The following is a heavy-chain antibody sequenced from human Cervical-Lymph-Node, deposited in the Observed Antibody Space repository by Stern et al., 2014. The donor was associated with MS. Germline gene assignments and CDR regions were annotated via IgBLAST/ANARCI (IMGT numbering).Heavy chain of an antibody. J-gene: IGHJ4*02. CDR1: GFSLSHARMG. Sequence: QITLKESGPVLVKPTETLTLTCTVSGFSLSHARMGVSWIRQPPGKPLEWLAHLFFNDEKFYRTSLKSRVTIPRDTSKNHVVLIMTNMDPVDTATYYCARIEDNYGHMGEFDYWGQGTLVTVSS. V-gene: IGHV2-26*01. D-gene: IGHD5-18*01. CDR3: ARIEDNYGHMGEFDY. CDR2: LFFNDEK.